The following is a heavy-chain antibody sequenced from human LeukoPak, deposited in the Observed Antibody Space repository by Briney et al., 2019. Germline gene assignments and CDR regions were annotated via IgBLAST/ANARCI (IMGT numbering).Heavy chain of an antibody. J-gene: IGHJ4*02. CDR2: IYYSGST. V-gene: IGHV4-59*06. Sequence: PSETLSLTCSVSGSSISSYYWSWIRQPPGKGLEWIGYIYYSGSTYYNPSLKSRVTISVDTSKNQFSLKLSSVTAADTAVYYCARGDDYGGNMNPIDYWGQGTLVTVSS. CDR1: GSSISSYY. D-gene: IGHD4-23*01. CDR3: ARGDDYGGNMNPIDY.